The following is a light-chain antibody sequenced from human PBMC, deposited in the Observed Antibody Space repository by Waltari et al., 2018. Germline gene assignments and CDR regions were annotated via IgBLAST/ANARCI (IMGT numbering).Light chain of an antibody. Sequence: QSALTQPPSASGSPGQSVSISCTGTSSDYVGYNHAPWYQQHPGKAPKPMIYEVTNRPSGVPDLFSGSKSGNTASLTVSGLQAEDEADYYCNSYAGSNNFVFGTGTKVTVL. J-gene: IGLJ1*01. CDR3: NSYAGSNNFV. CDR2: EVT. CDR1: SSDYVGYNH. V-gene: IGLV2-8*01.